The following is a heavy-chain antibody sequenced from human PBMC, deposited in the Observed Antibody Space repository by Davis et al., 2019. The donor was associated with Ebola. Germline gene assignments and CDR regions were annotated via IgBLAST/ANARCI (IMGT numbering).Heavy chain of an antibody. CDR1: GSSFSYA. D-gene: IGHD3-3*01. CDR2: TSASGGST. CDR3: AKSGLSFGVVKYHYGMDV. Sequence: SLIICCAASGSSFSYAYMNWIREAPGKLLEWVSATSASGGSTYYADSAKGRFTISRDNSKKTLYLQMNSLRAEDTAVYYCAKSGLSFGVVKYHYGMDVWGKGTTVTVSS. V-gene: IGHV3-23*01. J-gene: IGHJ6*04.